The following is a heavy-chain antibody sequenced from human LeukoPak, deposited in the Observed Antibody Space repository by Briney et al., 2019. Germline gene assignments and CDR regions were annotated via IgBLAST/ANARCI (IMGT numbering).Heavy chain of an antibody. J-gene: IGHJ4*02. CDR3: AREKDIVVVPHWNY. D-gene: IGHD2-2*01. CDR2: IYHSGST. Sequence: SSETLSLTCAVSGYSISSGYYWGWIRQPPGKGLEGIGSIYHSGSTYYNPSLKSRVTISVDTSKNQFSLKLSSVTAADTAVYYCAREKDIVVVPHWNYWGQGTLVTVSS. CDR1: GYSISSGYY. V-gene: IGHV4-38-2*02.